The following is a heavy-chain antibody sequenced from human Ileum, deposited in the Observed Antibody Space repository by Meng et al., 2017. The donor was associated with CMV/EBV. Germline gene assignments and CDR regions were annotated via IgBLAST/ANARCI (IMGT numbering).Heavy chain of an antibody. V-gene: IGHV3-21*01. D-gene: IGHD6-13*01. CDR2: ISSSSNYI. CDR3: ARSNSRAHYWFDP. J-gene: IGHJ5*02. CDR1: GFTFYTYS. Sequence: AASGFTFYTYSMNWVRQAPGKGLEWVSSISSSSNYILYADSVKGRFTISRDNAKNSLYLQMNSLRAEDTAVYYCARSNSRAHYWFDPWGQGTLVTVSS.